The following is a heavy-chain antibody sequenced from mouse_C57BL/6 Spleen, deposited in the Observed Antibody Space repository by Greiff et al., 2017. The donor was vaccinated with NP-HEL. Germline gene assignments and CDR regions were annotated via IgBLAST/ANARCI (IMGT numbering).Heavy chain of an antibody. Sequence: EVQRVESGGDLVKPGGSLKLSCAASGFTFSSYGMSWVRQTPDKRLEWVATISSGGSYTYYPDSVKGRFTISRDNAKNTLYLQMSSLKSEDTAMYYCARKEGLLNWYFDVWGTGTTVTVSS. V-gene: IGHV5-6*01. CDR1: GFTFSSYG. CDR3: ARKEGLLNWYFDV. D-gene: IGHD2-10*01. J-gene: IGHJ1*03. CDR2: ISSGGSYT.